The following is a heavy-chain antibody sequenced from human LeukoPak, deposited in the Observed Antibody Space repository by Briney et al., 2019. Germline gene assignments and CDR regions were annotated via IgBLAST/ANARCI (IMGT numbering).Heavy chain of an antibody. Sequence: GGSLRLSCAASGFTFSSYSMNWVRQAPGKGLEWVSSISSSSSYIYYADSVKGRFTISRDNAKNSLYLQMNSLRAEDTAVYYCARVFGHLSSFDYWGQGTLVTVSS. V-gene: IGHV3-21*01. J-gene: IGHJ4*02. CDR3: ARVFGHLSSFDY. D-gene: IGHD3-16*02. CDR2: ISSSSSYI. CDR1: GFTFSSYS.